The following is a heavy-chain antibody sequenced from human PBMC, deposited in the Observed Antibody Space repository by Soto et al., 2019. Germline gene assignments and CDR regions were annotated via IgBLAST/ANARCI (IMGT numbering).Heavy chain of an antibody. D-gene: IGHD3-10*01. CDR1: GGSFSGYY. J-gene: IGHJ3*01. CDR3: ATFPPEGRTATSRGDDAFDF. CDR2: INHSGSP. Sequence: QLHLEQRGAGLLKPSETLSLTCDVYGGSFSGYYWSWIRQAPGKGLEWIVEINHSGSPNYNPSLQSRVYVSVDTSKTHFSLQLSSVTAADTAMYYCATFPPEGRTATSRGDDAFDFWGQGTLVTVSS. V-gene: IGHV4-34*02.